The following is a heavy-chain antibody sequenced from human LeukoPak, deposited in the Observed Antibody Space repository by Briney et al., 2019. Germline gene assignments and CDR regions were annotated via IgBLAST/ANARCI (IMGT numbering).Heavy chain of an antibody. CDR2: IRSGGST. CDR3: AREGVYDSSGYNDALDI. CDR1: GFTVSSRY. J-gene: IGHJ3*02. V-gene: IGHV3-53*01. D-gene: IGHD3-22*01. Sequence: GGSLRLSCAASGFTVSSRYMSWVRQAPGKGLEWVSVIRSGGSTHCADSVKGRFTISRDNSKNTLHLQMNSLRAEDTAVYYCAREGVYDSSGYNDALDIWGQGTKVTVFS.